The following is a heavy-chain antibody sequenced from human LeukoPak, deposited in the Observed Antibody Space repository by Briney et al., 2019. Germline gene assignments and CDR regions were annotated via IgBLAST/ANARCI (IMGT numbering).Heavy chain of an antibody. Sequence: PGGSLRLSCAASGFTFSSYAMSWVRQAPGKGLEWVSAISGSGGSTYYADSVKGRFTISRDNSKNMLYLQMNSLRAEDTAVYYCGRNYYDSSGYYYFGIDYWGQGTLVTVSS. CDR2: ISGSGGST. D-gene: IGHD3-22*01. J-gene: IGHJ4*02. V-gene: IGHV3-23*01. CDR3: GRNYYDSSGYYYFGIDY. CDR1: GFTFSSYA.